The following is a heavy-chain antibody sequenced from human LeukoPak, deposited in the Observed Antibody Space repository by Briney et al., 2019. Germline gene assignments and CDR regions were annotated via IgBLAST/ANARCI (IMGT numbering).Heavy chain of an antibody. CDR2: INPKRGNT. J-gene: IGHJ5*02. Sequence: ASVKVSCQASGYIFTNYEINWVRQAAGQGLEWMGWINPKRGNTVYAQKFRGRVTFTRDTSAKTTYMELNSLGSEDTGLYYCVRAVTDADFSGGYPNWFDPWGQGTLVTVSS. CDR3: VRAVTDADFSGGYPNWFDP. D-gene: IGHD3-3*01. V-gene: IGHV1-8*01. CDR1: GYIFTNYE.